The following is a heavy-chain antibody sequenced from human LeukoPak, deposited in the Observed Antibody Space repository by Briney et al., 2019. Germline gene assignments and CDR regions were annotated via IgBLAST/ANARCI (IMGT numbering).Heavy chain of an antibody. CDR3: ARQDNAMDV. CDR2: ISHDGSNK. CDR1: GFTFSNYD. Sequence: GGSLRLSCAASGFTFSNYDIHWVRQAPGKGLEWVAIISHDGSNKYYGDSLKGRFTISRDNFKNTLYLQMNSLRGEDTAVYYCARQDNAMDVWGQGTTVTVSS. D-gene: IGHD2-2*01. V-gene: IGHV3-30*03. J-gene: IGHJ6*02.